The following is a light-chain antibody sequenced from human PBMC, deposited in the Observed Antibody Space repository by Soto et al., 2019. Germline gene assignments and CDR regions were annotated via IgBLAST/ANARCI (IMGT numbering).Light chain of an antibody. J-gene: IGKJ4*01. CDR2: GAS. CDR3: QHYASSLT. Sequence: EIVLTQSLGTLSLSPGERVTLSCRASQSVSSSYLAWYQQKPGQAPRLFVYGASRRATGVPDRFSGGGSGADFTLTISRLQPEDFAVYYCQHYASSLTFGGGTKVEIK. V-gene: IGKV3-20*01. CDR1: QSVSSSY.